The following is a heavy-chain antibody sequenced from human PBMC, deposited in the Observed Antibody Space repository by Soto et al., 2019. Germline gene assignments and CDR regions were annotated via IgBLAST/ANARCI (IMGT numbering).Heavy chain of an antibody. CDR3: AKAYLIAVARTGMDV. V-gene: IGHV3-23*01. D-gene: IGHD6-19*01. CDR1: GFTFSSYA. J-gene: IGHJ6*02. CDR2: ISGSGGST. Sequence: PGGSLRLSCAASGFTFSSYAMSWARQAPGKGLEWVSAISGSGGSTYYADSVKGRFTISRDNSKNTLYLQMNSLRAEDTAVYYCAKAYLIAVARTGMDVWGQGTTVTVSS.